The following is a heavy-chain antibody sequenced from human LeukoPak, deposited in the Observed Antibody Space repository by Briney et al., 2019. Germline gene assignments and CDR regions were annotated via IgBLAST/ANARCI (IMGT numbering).Heavy chain of an antibody. CDR1: GFTFIDYS. Sequence: ASVKVSCKASGFTFIDYSLHWLRQAPGQGLEWMGRIHPNSGATPHAKSFHGRVTMSRGTSTRTVYMELSSVRSEDTAVYYCAREGLRAAAGTADYWGQGTLVTVSS. J-gene: IGHJ4*02. CDR2: IHPNSGAT. D-gene: IGHD6-13*01. CDR3: AREGLRAAAGTADY. V-gene: IGHV1-2*06.